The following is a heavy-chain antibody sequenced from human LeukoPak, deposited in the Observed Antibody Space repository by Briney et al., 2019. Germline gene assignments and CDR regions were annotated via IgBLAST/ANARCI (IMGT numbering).Heavy chain of an antibody. CDR2: IYPGDSDI. Sequence: GESLNISCKGSGYRFTNYRIGWVRQLPGKGLGWMGIIYPGDSDIRYSPSFQGQVNISADKSISTAYLQWSSLKASDTAMYYCARHGWPGPPEPLDCWGQGTLVTVSS. V-gene: IGHV5-51*01. CDR1: GYRFTNYR. J-gene: IGHJ4*02. CDR3: ARHGWPGPPEPLDC. D-gene: IGHD5-24*01.